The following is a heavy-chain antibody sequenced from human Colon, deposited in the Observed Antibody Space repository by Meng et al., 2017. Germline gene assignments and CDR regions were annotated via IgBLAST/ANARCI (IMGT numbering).Heavy chain of an antibody. Sequence: GGSLRLSCAASGFTVGSNYVSWVRQAPGKGLEWVSAVYNNGNTHYADSVKGRFTISRDNSKTTLYLQMSSLRAENTAIYYCAKGRPDFDHWGQGTLVTVSS. CDR3: AKGRPDFDH. V-gene: IGHV3-53*01. CDR1: GFTVGSNY. J-gene: IGHJ4*02. CDR2: VYNNGNT.